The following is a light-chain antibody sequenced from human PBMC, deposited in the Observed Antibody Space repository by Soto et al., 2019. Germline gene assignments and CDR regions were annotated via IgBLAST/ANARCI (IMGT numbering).Light chain of an antibody. V-gene: IGKV4-1*01. Sequence: DVVMTHSPDSLAVSLGERATINCKSSLSVLYSSNNKNYLAWYQQKPGQPPKLLIYWASTRESGVPDRFSGSGSGTEFILTVSRLQSEDFAVYYCQQYNEWPFTFGPGTKVDI. J-gene: IGKJ3*01. CDR1: LSVLYSSNNKNY. CDR3: QQYNEWPFT. CDR2: WAS.